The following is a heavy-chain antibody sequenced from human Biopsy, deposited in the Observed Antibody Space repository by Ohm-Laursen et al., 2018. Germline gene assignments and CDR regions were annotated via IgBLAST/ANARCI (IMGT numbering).Heavy chain of an antibody. CDR1: GDSINNYY. Sequence: TLSLTCTVSGDSINNYYWSWIRQPAGKGLEWIGRIYTSGSPNYNLSLESLVTMSVDTSKNQFSLNLRSVTAADTAVYYCARGTGRYYVYGAFDIWGQGTVVTVSS. J-gene: IGHJ3*02. CDR2: IYTSGSP. CDR3: ARGTGRYYVYGAFDI. V-gene: IGHV4-4*07. D-gene: IGHD1-26*01.